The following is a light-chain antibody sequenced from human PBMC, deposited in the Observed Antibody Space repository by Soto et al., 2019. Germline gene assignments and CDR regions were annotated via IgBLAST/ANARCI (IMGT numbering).Light chain of an antibody. CDR2: GAS. CDR1: QSVSRN. CDR3: QQYNNWPLT. J-gene: IGKJ4*01. V-gene: IGKV3D-15*01. Sequence: EIVMTQSPATLSVSPGERATLSCRASQSVSRNLAWYQQNPGQAPRLLISGASTRATGIPARFSGSGSGTEFTLTISSLQSEDFAVYYCQQYNNWPLTFGGGTKVEIK.